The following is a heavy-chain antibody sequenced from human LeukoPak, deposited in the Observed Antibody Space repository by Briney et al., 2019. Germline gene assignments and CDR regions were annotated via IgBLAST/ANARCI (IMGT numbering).Heavy chain of an antibody. CDR3: AKVIQANWFDP. CDR1: GFTFDDYA. V-gene: IGHV3-9*01. CDR2: ISWNSGSI. J-gene: IGHJ5*02. Sequence: PGRSLRLSCAASGFTFDDYAMHWVRQAPGKGLEWVSGISWNSGSIGYADSVKGRFTISRDNAKNSLYLQMNSLRAEDTALYYCAKVIQANWFDPWGQGTLVTVSS.